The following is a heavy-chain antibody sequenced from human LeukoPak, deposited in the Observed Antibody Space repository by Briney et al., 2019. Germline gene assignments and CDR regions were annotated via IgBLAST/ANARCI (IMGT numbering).Heavy chain of an antibody. V-gene: IGHV4-34*01. J-gene: IGHJ4*02. D-gene: IGHD5-24*01. CDR1: GGSFSDYY. CDR3: ARGGRWLQYQDH. Sequence: PSETLSLTCAVYGGSFSDYYWTWIRQPPGKGLEWIGDINHSGSANFSPSLKSRVTISVDTSKNQFSLNLNSVTAADTAVYYCARGGRWLQYQDHWGQGNLVTVSS. CDR2: INHSGSA.